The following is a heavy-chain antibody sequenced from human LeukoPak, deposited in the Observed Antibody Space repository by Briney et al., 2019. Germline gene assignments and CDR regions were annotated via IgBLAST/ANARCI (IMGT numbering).Heavy chain of an antibody. CDR2: VNHSGST. V-gene: IGHV4-34*01. CDR1: GGSFSGYY. J-gene: IGHJ4*02. D-gene: IGHD5-24*01. Sequence: SETLSLTCAVYGGSFSGYYWSWIRQPPRKGLEWIGEVNHSGSTYYNPSLKSRVTISVDTSKNQFSLKLSSVTAADTAVYYCARGSGGYNSWWGSWGQGTLVTVSS. CDR3: ARGSGGYNSWWGS.